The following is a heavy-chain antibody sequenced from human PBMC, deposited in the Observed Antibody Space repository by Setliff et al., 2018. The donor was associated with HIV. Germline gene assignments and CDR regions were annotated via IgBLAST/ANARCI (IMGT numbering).Heavy chain of an antibody. CDR1: GYTFTDYY. CDR2: INSASGGT. V-gene: IGHV1-2*02. CDR3: VTSPGSFTSVDETEAGDY. Sequence: ASVKVSCKASGYTFTDYYIHWVRQAPGQGLEWMGWINSASGGTNYAQNFQGRVTVTRDTSINTAYVELSSLKSDDTATYFCVTSPGSFTSVDETEAGDYWGQGTLVTVSS. J-gene: IGHJ4*02. D-gene: IGHD6-25*01.